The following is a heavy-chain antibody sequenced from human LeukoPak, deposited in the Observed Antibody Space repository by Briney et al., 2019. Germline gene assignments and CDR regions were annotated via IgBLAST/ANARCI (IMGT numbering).Heavy chain of an antibody. CDR2: IIPIFGTA. J-gene: IGHJ4*02. CDR3: ARGGGYCSGGSCYFNYPFDY. CDR1: GGTFSSYA. Sequence: SVKVSCKASGGTFSSYAISWVRQAPGQGLEWMGGIIPIFGTANYAQKFQGRVTITADESTSTTYMELSSLRSEDTAVYYCARGGGYCSGGSCYFNYPFDYWGQGTLVTVSS. D-gene: IGHD2-15*01. V-gene: IGHV1-69*13.